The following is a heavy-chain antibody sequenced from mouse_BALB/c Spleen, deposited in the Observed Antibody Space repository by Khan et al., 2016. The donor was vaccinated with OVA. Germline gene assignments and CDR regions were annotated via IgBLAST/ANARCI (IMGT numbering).Heavy chain of an antibody. V-gene: IGHV1-77*01. D-gene: IGHD1-2*01. Sequence: QVQLQQSGAELARSGASVKLSCKASGYTFTDYYINWVKQRTGQGLEWIGEISPGSGDTYYNEKFKGKATLTADKSSSTVYMQLSSLTAEASAVYCCARRNYFGYTFAYWGQGTLVTVSA. J-gene: IGHJ3*01. CDR1: GYTFTDYY. CDR3: ARRNYFGYTFAY. CDR2: ISPGSGDT.